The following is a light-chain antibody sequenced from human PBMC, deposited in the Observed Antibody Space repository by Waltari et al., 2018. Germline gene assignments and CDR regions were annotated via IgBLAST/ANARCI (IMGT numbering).Light chain of an antibody. CDR1: QSVSTY. CDR2: DAS. J-gene: IGKJ5*01. CDR3: QQRSNWPPN. V-gene: IGKV3-11*01. Sequence: EIVLTQSPATLSLSPGEPATLSCRASQSVSTYLAWYQQKPGQAPRLLIYDASNRATGIPTRFSGSGSGTDFTLTISSLEPEDFAVYFCQQRSNWPPNFGQGTRLEIK.